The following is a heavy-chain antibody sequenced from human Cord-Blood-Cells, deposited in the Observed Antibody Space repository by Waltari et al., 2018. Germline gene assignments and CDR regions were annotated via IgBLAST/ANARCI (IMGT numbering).Heavy chain of an antibody. V-gene: IGHV1-8*03. Sequence: QVQLVQSGAEVKKPGASVKVSCKASGYTFTSYDINWVRQATRQGLEWRGLMDPNSGNTGYARKVQGKVTITRNTSISTAYMELSSLRCEDTAVYYCARGRHSSSYWGQGTLVTVSS. CDR2: MDPNSGNT. CDR3: ARGRHSSSY. J-gene: IGHJ4*02. CDR1: GYTFTSYD. D-gene: IGHD6-13*01.